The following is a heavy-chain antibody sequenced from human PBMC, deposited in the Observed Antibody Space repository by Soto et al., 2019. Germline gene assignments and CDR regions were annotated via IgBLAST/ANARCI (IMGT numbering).Heavy chain of an antibody. V-gene: IGHV3-7*01. CDR3: ARDFPVSYYDFWSGSYYSGGMDV. D-gene: IGHD3-3*01. CDR1: GFTFSSYW. J-gene: IGHJ6*02. Sequence: GGSLRLSCAASGFTFSSYWVSWVRQAPGKELEWVANIKQDGSEKYYVDSVKGRFTISRDNAKNSLYLQMNSLRAEDTAVYYCARDFPVSYYDFWSGSYYSGGMDVCGQGTKVTVSS. CDR2: IKQDGSEK.